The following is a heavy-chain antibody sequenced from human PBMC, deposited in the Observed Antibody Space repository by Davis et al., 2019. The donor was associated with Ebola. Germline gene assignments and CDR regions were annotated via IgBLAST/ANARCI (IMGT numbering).Heavy chain of an antibody. V-gene: IGHV1-18*01. Sequence: ASVQVSCKASLYTFTSYSIRWVRQAPGQGLQWMGWISAYNGNTNYAQKLQGRVTMTTDTSRSTAYMELRSLRSDDTAVYYCAREAGATTRKYDSWGQGTLVTVSS. J-gene: IGHJ5*01. CDR2: ISAYNGNT. CDR1: LYTFTSYS. D-gene: IGHD1-26*01. CDR3: AREAGATTRKYDS.